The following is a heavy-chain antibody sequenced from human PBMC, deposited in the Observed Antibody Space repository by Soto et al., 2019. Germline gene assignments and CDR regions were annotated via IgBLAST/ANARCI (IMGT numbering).Heavy chain of an antibody. CDR3: AGQYCSSTSCYPWFDP. CDR1: GYTFTSYG. J-gene: IGHJ5*02. Sequence: QVQLVQSGAEVKKPGASVKVSCKASGYTFTSYGISWVRRAPGQGLEWMGWISAYNGNTNYAQKLQGRVTMTTDTSTSTAYMELRSLRSDDTAVYYCAGQYCSSTSCYPWFDPWGQGTLVTVSS. V-gene: IGHV1-18*04. D-gene: IGHD2-2*01. CDR2: ISAYNGNT.